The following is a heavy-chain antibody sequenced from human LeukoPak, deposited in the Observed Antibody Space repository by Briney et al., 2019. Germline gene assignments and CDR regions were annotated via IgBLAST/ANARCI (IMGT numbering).Heavy chain of an antibody. Sequence: PGGSLRLSCAASGFTFSTYNMNWVRQAPGKGLEWVSSMSSSSSYKYYADSVKGRFTVSRDNAKNSMFLQMNSLRADDTAVYFCVTYPGLARMDVWGQGTTVTVSS. J-gene: IGHJ6*02. CDR3: VTYPGLARMDV. D-gene: IGHD5-12*01. V-gene: IGHV3-21*01. CDR1: GFTFSTYN. CDR2: MSSSSSYK.